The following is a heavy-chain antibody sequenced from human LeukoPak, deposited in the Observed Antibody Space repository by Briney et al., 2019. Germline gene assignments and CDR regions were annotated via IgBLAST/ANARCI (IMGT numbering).Heavy chain of an antibody. J-gene: IGHJ4*02. CDR3: ARSATFDY. CDR2: INPNNGGT. CDR1: GYTLTNNY. V-gene: IGHV1-2*02. Sequence: ASVKVSCKASGYTLTNNYMHWVRQAPGQGLEWMGWINPNNGGTNYAQKFQGRVTMTTDTSMNTAYMELARLESDDTAAYYCARSATFDYWGQGTLVTVSS.